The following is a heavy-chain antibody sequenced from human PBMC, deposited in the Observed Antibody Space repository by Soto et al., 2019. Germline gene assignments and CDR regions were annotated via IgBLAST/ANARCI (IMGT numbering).Heavy chain of an antibody. CDR1: GFTVTSNY. Sequence: GGSLRLSCAASGFTVTSNYMTWVRQAPGKGLEWVSALYRSGATYYPDSVRGRFTASRDYFHNTLYLHMHSLRVEDTAVYYCARDSGLIRGSYGVDVWGPGTTVTVSS. CDR3: ARDSGLIRGSYGVDV. V-gene: IGHV3-53*01. CDR2: LYRSGAT. J-gene: IGHJ6*02. D-gene: IGHD3-10*01.